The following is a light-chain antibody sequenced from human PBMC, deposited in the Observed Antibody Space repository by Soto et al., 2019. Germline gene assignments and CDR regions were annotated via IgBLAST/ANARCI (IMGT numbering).Light chain of an antibody. V-gene: IGKV3-11*01. J-gene: IGKJ5*01. CDR3: QQRSNWPLT. CDR1: QSVSSY. Sequence: EIVLTQSPATLSLSPGERATLSCRASQSVSSYLAWYQQKPGQAPRLLIYDASNRATGIPARFSGSGSGTDFTLTSSSLGPEDFAVYYCQQRSNWPLTFGQGTRLEIK. CDR2: DAS.